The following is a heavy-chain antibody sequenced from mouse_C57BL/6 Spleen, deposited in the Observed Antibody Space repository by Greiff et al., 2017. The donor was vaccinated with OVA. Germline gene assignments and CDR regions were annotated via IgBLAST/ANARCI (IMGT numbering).Heavy chain of an antibody. CDR1: GYSITSGYY. J-gene: IGHJ2*01. CDR3: ARVGETGTNFDY. CDR2: ISYDGSN. V-gene: IGHV3-6*01. D-gene: IGHD1-3*01. Sequence: EVKLMESGPGLVKPSQSLSLTCSVTGYSITSGYYWNWIRQFPGNKLEWMGYISYDGSNNYNPSLKNRISITRDTSKNQFFLKLNSVTTEDTATYYCARVGETGTNFDYWGQGTTLTVSS.